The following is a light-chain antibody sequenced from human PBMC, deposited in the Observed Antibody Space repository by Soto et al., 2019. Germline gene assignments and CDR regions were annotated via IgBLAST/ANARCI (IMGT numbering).Light chain of an antibody. Sequence: EIVLTQSPATLSLSPGERATLSCRASQSVSSYLAWYQQKPGQAPRLLMYEASNRATGIPARFSGGGSGTDFTLTISSLEPEDFAVYYCQQRSNWFLTFGGGTKVDIK. J-gene: IGKJ4*01. V-gene: IGKV3-11*01. CDR1: QSVSSY. CDR2: EAS. CDR3: QQRSNWFLT.